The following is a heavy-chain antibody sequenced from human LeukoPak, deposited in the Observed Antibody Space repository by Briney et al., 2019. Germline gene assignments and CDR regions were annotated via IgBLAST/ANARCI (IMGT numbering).Heavy chain of an antibody. CDR2: INPSGGST. J-gene: IGHJ4*02. CDR1: GYTFPGYY. V-gene: IGHV1-46*01. Sequence: SVKVSCKASGYTFPGYYMHWVRQAPGQGLEWMGIINPSGGSTSYTQKFQGRVTMTRDTSTSTAYMELSSLRSEDTAVYYCARSAAGTVDSWGQGTLVTVSS. CDR3: ARSAAGTVDS. D-gene: IGHD6-13*01.